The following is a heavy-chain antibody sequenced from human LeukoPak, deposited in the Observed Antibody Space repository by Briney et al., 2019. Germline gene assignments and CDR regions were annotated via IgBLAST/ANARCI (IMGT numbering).Heavy chain of an antibody. CDR1: GGSISSCY. V-gene: IGHV4-4*07. J-gene: IGHJ6*02. Sequence: PSETLSLTCTVSGGSISSCYWSWIRQPAGKGLEWIGRIYTSGSTNHNPSLKSRVTMSVDTSKNQFSLKLSSVTAADTAVYYCARDLRACSSTSCYMGYYYGMDVWGQGTTVTVSS. CDR3: ARDLRACSSTSCYMGYYYGMDV. D-gene: IGHD2-2*02. CDR2: IYTSGST.